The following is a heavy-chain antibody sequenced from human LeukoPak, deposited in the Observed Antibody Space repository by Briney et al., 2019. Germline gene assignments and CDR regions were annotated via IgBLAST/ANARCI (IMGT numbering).Heavy chain of an antibody. CDR1: GYTFTSYD. D-gene: IGHD3-10*01. V-gene: IGHV1-8*01. CDR3: ARGGVPPPDNYYYYGMDV. J-gene: IGHJ6*02. Sequence: ASVKVSCKASGYTFTSYDINWVRQATGQGLEWMRWMNPNSGNTGYAQKFQGRVTMTRNTSINTAYMELSSLRSEDTAVYYCARGGVPPPDNYYYYGMDVWGQGTTVTVSS. CDR2: MNPNSGNT.